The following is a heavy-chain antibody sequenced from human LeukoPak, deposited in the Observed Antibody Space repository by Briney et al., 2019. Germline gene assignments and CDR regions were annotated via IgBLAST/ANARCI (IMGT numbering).Heavy chain of an antibody. CDR2: IYYSGST. J-gene: IGHJ4*02. CDR1: GGSISSSSYY. D-gene: IGHD3-9*01. Sequence: PSETLSLTCTVSGGSISSSSYYWGWIRQPPCKGLEWIGSIYYSGSTYYNPSLKSRVTISVDTSKNQFSLKLSSVTAADTAVYYWENRQYDILTGYQGVFDYWGQGTLVTVSS. CDR3: ENRQYDILTGYQGVFDY. V-gene: IGHV4-39*07.